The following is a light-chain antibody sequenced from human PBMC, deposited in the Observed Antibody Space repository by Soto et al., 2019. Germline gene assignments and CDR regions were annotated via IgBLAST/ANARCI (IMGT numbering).Light chain of an antibody. V-gene: IGKV3-20*01. CDR3: KQYGSSPQT. CDR1: QTVRNNY. CDR2: DAS. J-gene: IGKJ1*01. Sequence: EIVITQSPATLSVSPGETATLSCRASQTVRNNYLAWYQQKPGQAPRLLIYDASSRATGIPDRFSGSGSGTDFTLTISRLEPEDFAVYYCKQYGSSPQTFGQGTKVDIK.